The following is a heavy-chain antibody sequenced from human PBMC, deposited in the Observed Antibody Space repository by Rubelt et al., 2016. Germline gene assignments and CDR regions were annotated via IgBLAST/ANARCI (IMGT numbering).Heavy chain of an antibody. V-gene: IGHV3-74*01. CDR3: ARDHVSAALDY. J-gene: IGHJ4*02. Sequence: EVQLVESGGGLVKPGGSLRLSCADSGFTFSSYWMHWVRQAPGKGLVWVSRINSDGSITAYADSVKGRFTISRDNAKSTLYLQMNSLRAEDTAVFYGARDHVSAALDYWGQGTLVTVSS. CDR1: GFTFSSYW. CDR2: INSDGSIT. D-gene: IGHD6-19*01.